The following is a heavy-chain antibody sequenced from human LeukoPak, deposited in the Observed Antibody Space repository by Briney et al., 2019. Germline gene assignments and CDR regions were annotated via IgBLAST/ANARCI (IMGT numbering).Heavy chain of an antibody. D-gene: IGHD3-3*01. V-gene: IGHV3-74*01. CDR1: GFTFSFYN. CDR3: AKDHYWSIDY. CDR2: IKGDGIST. Sequence: GGSLSLSCAASGFTFSFYNMNWVRQAPGKGLEWVSRIKGDGISTNYADSVKGRFTISRDIAKNTLYLQMNSLRAEDTGVHYCAKDHYWSIDYWGRGTLVTVSS. J-gene: IGHJ4*02.